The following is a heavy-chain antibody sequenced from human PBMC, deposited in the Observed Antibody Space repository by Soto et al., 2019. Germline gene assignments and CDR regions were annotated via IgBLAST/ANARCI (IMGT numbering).Heavy chain of an antibody. J-gene: IGHJ4*02. V-gene: IGHV3-23*01. D-gene: IGHD2-8*01. CDR3: AKAGYCTNGVCSRRYYFDY. CDR1: GFTFSSYA. Sequence: EVQLLESGGGLVQPGGSLRLSCAASGFTFSSYAMSWDRQAPGKGLEWVSAISGSGGSTYYADSVKGRFTISRDNSKNTLYLQMNSLRAEDTAVYYCAKAGYCTNGVCSRRYYFDYWGQGTLVTVSS. CDR2: ISGSGGST.